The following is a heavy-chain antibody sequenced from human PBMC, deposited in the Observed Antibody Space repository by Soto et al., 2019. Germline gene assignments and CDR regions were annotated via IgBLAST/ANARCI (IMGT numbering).Heavy chain of an antibody. V-gene: IGHV3-21*01. J-gene: IGHJ4*02. CDR2: ISSTTNYK. Sequence: EVQLVESGGGLVKPGGSLRLSCAASGFTFTRYSMNWVRQAPGKGLEWVSSISSTTNYKYYADSMKGRFTVSRDNAKNSVYLDMNSLSAEDTAVYYCARESEDLTSTFDYWGQGTLVTVSS. CDR1: GFTFTRYS. CDR3: ARESEDLTSTFDY.